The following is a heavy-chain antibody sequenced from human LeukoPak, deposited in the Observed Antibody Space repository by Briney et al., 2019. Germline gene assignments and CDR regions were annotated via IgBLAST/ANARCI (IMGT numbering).Heavy chain of an antibody. D-gene: IGHD2-21*02. CDR1: GGSISNYW. CDR2: VFDSGST. J-gene: IGHJ4*02. V-gene: IGHV4-59*01. Sequence: SETLSLTCTVSGGSISNYWWSWIRQPPGKGLEWIGYVFDSGSTNYNPSLKSRVTISVDTSKKQFSLKLSSVTAADTAVYYCARTSVVTATPFDYWGQGTLVTVSS. CDR3: ARTSVVTATPFDY.